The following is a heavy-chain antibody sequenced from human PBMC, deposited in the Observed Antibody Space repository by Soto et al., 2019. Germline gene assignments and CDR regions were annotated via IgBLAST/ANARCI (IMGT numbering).Heavy chain of an antibody. CDR3: ARETYSSSSYGMDV. CDR2: IYYSGST. Sequence: SETLSLTCTVSGGSISSYYWSWIRQPPGKGLEWIGYIYYSGSTNYNPSLKSRVTISVDTSKNQFSLKLSSVTAADTAVYYCARETYSSSSYGMDVWGQGTTVTVSS. V-gene: IGHV4-59*01. CDR1: GGSISSYY. J-gene: IGHJ6*02. D-gene: IGHD6-6*01.